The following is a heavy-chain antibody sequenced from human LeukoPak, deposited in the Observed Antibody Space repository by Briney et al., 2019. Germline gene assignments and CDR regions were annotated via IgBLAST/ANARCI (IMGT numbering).Heavy chain of an antibody. V-gene: IGHV3-74*01. CDR1: GFTFSSYW. CDR2: INTDWSST. CDR3: ARGAGWYCGGGSCYAFYFDY. D-gene: IGHD2-15*01. J-gene: IGHJ4*02. Sequence: GGSLRLSCAASGFTFSSYWMHWVRQVPGKGLVWVSRINTDWSSTTYADSVKGRFTISRDNAKNTLYLEMNNLRAEDTAVYYCARGAGWYCGGGSCYAFYFDYWGQGNLVTVSS.